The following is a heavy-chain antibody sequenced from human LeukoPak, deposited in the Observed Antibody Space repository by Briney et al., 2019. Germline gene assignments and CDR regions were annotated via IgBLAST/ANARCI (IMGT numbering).Heavy chain of an antibody. D-gene: IGHD4-23*01. J-gene: IGHJ6*03. V-gene: IGHV4-34*01. CDR1: GGSFSGYY. CDR3: ARASGGNSGADYYYYMDV. CDR2: INHSGST. Sequence: SETLSLTCAVYGGSFSGYYWSWIRQPPGKGLEWIGEINHSGSTNYNPSLKSRVTISVDTSKNQFSLKLSSVTAADTAVYYCARASGGNSGADYYYYMDVWGKGTTVTVSS.